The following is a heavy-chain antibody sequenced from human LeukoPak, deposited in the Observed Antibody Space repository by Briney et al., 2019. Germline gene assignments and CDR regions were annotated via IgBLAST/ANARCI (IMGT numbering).Heavy chain of an antibody. CDR1: GLTFDGSW. CDR3: AIWTSGNY. Sequence: PGGPLRLSCAASGLTFDGSWMNWVRQAPGKGLEWVANMDPSGSQKRYVDSVKGRFSISKDNPGTSLYLEMYSLRAEDTAIYYCAIWTSGNYWGQGTLVTVSS. CDR2: MDPSGSQK. D-gene: IGHD1-1*01. V-gene: IGHV3-7*01. J-gene: IGHJ4*02.